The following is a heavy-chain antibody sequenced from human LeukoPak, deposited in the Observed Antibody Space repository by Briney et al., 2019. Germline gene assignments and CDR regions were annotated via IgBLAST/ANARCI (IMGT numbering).Heavy chain of an antibody. Sequence: PSETLSLTCTVSGYSISSGYFWGWMRQPPGKGLEWIGSIYQSETAHYNPSLKSRVTISVDTSKNQFSLKLSSVTAADTAVYYCARHKATSRIRAWGQGTLVTVSS. CDR1: GYSISSGYF. CDR3: ARHKATSRIRA. V-gene: IGHV4-38-2*02. J-gene: IGHJ5*02. D-gene: IGHD5-12*01. CDR2: IYQSETA.